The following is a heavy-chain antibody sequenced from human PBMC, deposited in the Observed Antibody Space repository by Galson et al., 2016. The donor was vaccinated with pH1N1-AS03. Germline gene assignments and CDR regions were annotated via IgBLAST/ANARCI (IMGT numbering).Heavy chain of an antibody. J-gene: IGHJ4*02. D-gene: IGHD4/OR15-4a*01. CDR3: AKGVGATDGLFDY. Sequence: SLRLSCAASGFTFSNYAMSWVRQAPEKGLEWVSGIRDSGGSTYYAESVKGRFTISRDNSKNTLYLQMNSLRAEDTAVYYCAKGVGATDGLFDYWGPGTLVTVSS. CDR2: IRDSGGST. CDR1: GFTFSNYA. V-gene: IGHV3-23*01.